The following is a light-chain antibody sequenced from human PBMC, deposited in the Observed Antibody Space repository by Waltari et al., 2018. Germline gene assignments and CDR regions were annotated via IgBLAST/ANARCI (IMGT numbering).Light chain of an antibody. V-gene: IGLV2-14*01. CDR2: EVS. Sequence: QSALTQPASVSGSPGQSITISCTGTSSDVGGYNYVYWYQQHPGKAPKLMIYEVSNRPSGVSNRFSGSQSGNTASLTISGLQAEDEADYYCSSYTSSSVYVFGTGTKVTVL. J-gene: IGLJ1*01. CDR1: SSDVGGYNY. CDR3: SSYTSSSVYV.